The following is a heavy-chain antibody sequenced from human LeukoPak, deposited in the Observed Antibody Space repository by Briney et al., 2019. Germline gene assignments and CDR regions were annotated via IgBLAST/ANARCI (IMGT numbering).Heavy chain of an antibody. V-gene: IGHV1-8*01. CDR3: ASGAGDHDL. Sequence: ASVKVSCKASGYTFTSYDINWVRQATGHRLEWRGWMIPYSGNTGYPQKFHGRVTMTRNTSISTAYLELSSLTSEDTAVYYCASGAGDHDLWGQGTVVTVSS. D-gene: IGHD2-21*01. CDR1: GYTFTSYD. CDR2: MIPYSGNT. J-gene: IGHJ4*02.